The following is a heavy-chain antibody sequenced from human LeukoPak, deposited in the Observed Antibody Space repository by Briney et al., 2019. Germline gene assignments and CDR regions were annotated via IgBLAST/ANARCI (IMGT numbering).Heavy chain of an antibody. V-gene: IGHV1-18*04. CDR2: ISAYNGNT. CDR3: ARTPSPGYWFDP. Sequence: GASVKVSCKASGYTFTDYYMHWVRQAPGQGLEWMGWISAYNGNTNYAQKLQGRVTMTTDTSTSTAYMELRSLRSDDTAVYYCARTPSPGYWFDPCGQGTLVTVSS. J-gene: IGHJ5*02. CDR1: GYTFTDYY.